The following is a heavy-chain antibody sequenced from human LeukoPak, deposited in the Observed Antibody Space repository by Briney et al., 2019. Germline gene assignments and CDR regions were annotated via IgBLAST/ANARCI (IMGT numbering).Heavy chain of an antibody. Sequence: PGGSLRLSCAASGFTFSSYSMNWVRQAPAKGLEWVSSISSSSSYIYYADSVKGRYTIYRDNAKNSLHLQMNAVISEDTAVYYCARDLVMGWFDPWGQGTLVTVSS. CDR3: ARDLVMGWFDP. D-gene: IGHD2-21*01. CDR2: ISSSSSYI. J-gene: IGHJ5*01. CDR1: GFTFSSYS. V-gene: IGHV3-21*01.